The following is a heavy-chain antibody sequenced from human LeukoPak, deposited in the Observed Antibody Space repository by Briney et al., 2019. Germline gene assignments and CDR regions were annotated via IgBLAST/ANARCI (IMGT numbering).Heavy chain of an antibody. J-gene: IGHJ4*02. V-gene: IGHV5-51*01. CDR3: ARQGWTVTTVDY. D-gene: IGHD4-17*01. CDR2: IYPGDSNA. Sequence: AESPLIFSRASAYSSTSYCISCVRQMPRKPLEWMLIIYPGDSNARYSPSFQGQVTISADKSISTAYLQWSNLKASDTALYYCARQGWTVTTVDYWGQGTLVTVSS. CDR1: AYSSTSYC.